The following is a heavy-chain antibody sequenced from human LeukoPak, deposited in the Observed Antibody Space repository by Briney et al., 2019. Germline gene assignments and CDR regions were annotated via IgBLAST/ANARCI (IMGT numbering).Heavy chain of an antibody. J-gene: IGHJ4*02. V-gene: IGHV1-2*02. CDR3: ARDSSGYHPFDY. CDR1: GYTFTGYY. D-gene: IGHD3-22*01. Sequence: ASVKVSCKASGYTFTGYYMHWVRQAPGQGLEWMGWINPNSGGTNYAQKFQGRVTMTRDTSISTAYMELSRLRSDDTAVYYCARDSSGYHPFDYWGQGTLVSVSS. CDR2: INPNSGGT.